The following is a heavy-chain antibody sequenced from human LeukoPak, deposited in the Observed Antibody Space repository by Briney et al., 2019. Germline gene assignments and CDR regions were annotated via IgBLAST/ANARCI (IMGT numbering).Heavy chain of an antibody. J-gene: IGHJ4*02. D-gene: IGHD3-22*01. Sequence: PGGSLRLSCAASGFTFSSYEMNWVRQAPGKGLEWVSYISSSGSTIYYADSVKGRFTISRDNSKNTLHLQMNSLRAEDTAVYYCAKDRSRYDSSAYDFDYWDQGTLVTVSS. CDR1: GFTFSSYE. CDR2: ISSSGSTI. V-gene: IGHV3-48*03. CDR3: AKDRSRYDSSAYDFDY.